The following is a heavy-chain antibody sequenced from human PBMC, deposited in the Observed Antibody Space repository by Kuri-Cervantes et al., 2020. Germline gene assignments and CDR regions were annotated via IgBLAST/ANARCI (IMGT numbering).Heavy chain of an antibody. Sequence: ASVKVSCKASGYTFTSYGISWVRQAPGQGLEWMGWISAYNGNTNYAQKLQGRVTMTTDTSTSTAYMELRSLRSDDTAVYYCAREGAITMLDFNPRYYYYYYGMDVWGQGTTVTVSS. CDR3: AREGAITMLDFNPRYYYYYYGMDV. D-gene: IGHD3-10*02. J-gene: IGHJ6*02. CDR1: GYTFTSYG. V-gene: IGHV1-18*01. CDR2: ISAYNGNT.